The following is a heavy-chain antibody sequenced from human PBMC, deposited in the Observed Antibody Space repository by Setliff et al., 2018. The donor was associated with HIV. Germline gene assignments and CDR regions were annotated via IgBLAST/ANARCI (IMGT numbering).Heavy chain of an antibody. Sequence: PSETLSLTCTVSGGSISNFSWSWIRQPPGKGLEWIGYIYDSGSTNYNPSLKSRVTISVDTSKNYFSLKLTSVTAADTAVYYCARSRPSLRAFDIWGQGTMVTVSS. J-gene: IGHJ3*02. V-gene: IGHV4-59*01. CDR3: ARSRPSLRAFDI. CDR1: GGSISNFS. CDR2: IYDSGST. D-gene: IGHD4-17*01.